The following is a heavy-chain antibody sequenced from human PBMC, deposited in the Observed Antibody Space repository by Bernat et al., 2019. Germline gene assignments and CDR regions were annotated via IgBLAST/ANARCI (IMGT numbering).Heavy chain of an antibody. D-gene: IGHD3-22*01. J-gene: IGHJ4*02. CDR1: GFSLSTSGMC. V-gene: IGHV2-70*15. CDR2: IDWDDDK. CDR3: ARGEYDSSGYYSGYFDY. Sequence: QVTLRVSGPALVKPRQTLTLTCTFSGFSLSTSGMCVSWIRQPPGKALEWLARIDWDDDKYYSTSLKTRLTISKDTSKNQVVLTMTNMDPVDTATYYCARGEYDSSGYYSGYFDYWGQGTLVTVSS.